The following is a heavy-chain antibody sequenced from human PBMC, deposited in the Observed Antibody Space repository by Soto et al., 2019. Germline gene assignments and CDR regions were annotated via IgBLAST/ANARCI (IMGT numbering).Heavy chain of an antibody. CDR1: GASISSSSSN. CDR2: FYSGSA. J-gene: IGHJ5*01. CDR3: ATTRGIAVGGSFAS. Sequence: SETLSLTCTVSGASISSSSSNWGWIRQPPGKGLEWIGTFYSGSAYYNPSLKSRVTISVDTSKGQFSLKLNSVAAADTAIYYCATTRGIAVGGSFASWGQGTLVTVSS. D-gene: IGHD6-19*01. V-gene: IGHV4-39*01.